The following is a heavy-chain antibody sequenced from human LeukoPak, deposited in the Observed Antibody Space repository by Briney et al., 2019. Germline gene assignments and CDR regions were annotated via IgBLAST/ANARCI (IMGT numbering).Heavy chain of an antibody. CDR2: IKQDGSEK. CDR3: AREGSSGYYRYFDL. J-gene: IGHJ2*01. CDR1: GFTFSSYW. Sequence: GGSLRLSCAASGFTFSSYWMSWVRQAPGKGLEWVANIKQDGSEKYYVDSVKGRFTISRDNAKNSLYLQMNSLRAEDTAVYYCAREGSSGYYRYFDLWGRGTLVTVSS. D-gene: IGHD3-22*01. V-gene: IGHV3-7*03.